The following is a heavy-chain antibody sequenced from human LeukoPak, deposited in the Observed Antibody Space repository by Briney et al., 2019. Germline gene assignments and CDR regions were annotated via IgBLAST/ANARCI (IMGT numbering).Heavy chain of an antibody. CDR2: ISASGGST. V-gene: IGHV3-23*01. CDR3: ANLYYFGSGSYESRYFDY. J-gene: IGHJ4*02. D-gene: IGHD3-10*01. CDR1: GFTFSSYA. Sequence: GCSLILSCAASGFTFSSYAMSWGRQAPGKGPEWVSAISASGGSTYYADSVKGLFTISRDKSKNTLYQQINSLRAEDTAVYYCANLYYFGSGSYESRYFDYWGQGTMVTVSS.